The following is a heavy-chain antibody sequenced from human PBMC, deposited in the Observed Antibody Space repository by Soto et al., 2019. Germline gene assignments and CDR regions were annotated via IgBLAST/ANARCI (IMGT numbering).Heavy chain of an antibody. CDR3: ARDSYSSSWSPNWFDP. J-gene: IGHJ5*02. V-gene: IGHV4-4*07. CDR1: GGSISSYY. Sequence: SETLSLTCTVSGGSISSYYWSWVRQPAGKGLEWIGRIYTSGSTNYNPSLKSRVTMSVDTSKNQFSLKLSSVTAADTAVYYCARDSYSSSWSPNWFDPWGQGTLVTVS. D-gene: IGHD6-13*01. CDR2: IYTSGST.